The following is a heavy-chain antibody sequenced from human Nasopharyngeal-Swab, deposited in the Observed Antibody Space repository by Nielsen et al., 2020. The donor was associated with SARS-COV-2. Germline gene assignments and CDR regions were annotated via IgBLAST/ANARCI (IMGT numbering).Heavy chain of an antibody. CDR1: GFSLSTSGMC. V-gene: IGHV2-70*11. Sequence: SGPTLVKPTQTLTLTCTFSGFSLSTSGMCVSWIRQPPGKALEWLARIDWDDDKYYSTSLKTRLTISKDTSKNQVVLTMTNMDPVDAATYYCARTSYYGGNSGFDYWGQGTLVTVSS. J-gene: IGHJ4*02. CDR3: ARTSYYGGNSGFDY. D-gene: IGHD4-23*01. CDR2: IDWDDDK.